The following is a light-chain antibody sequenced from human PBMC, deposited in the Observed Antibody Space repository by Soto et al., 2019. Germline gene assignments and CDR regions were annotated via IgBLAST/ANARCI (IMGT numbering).Light chain of an antibody. CDR3: SSYTSSSLWV. J-gene: IGLJ3*02. CDR1: SSDVGGYNY. V-gene: IGLV2-14*01. CDR2: EVS. Sequence: QSALTQPASVSGSPGQSITISCTGTSSDVGGYNYVSWYQQHPGKAPKLMIYEVSNRPSGVSNRFSGSKSGNTASLTISGLQAEDEDDYYCSSYTSSSLWVFGGGTKVTVL.